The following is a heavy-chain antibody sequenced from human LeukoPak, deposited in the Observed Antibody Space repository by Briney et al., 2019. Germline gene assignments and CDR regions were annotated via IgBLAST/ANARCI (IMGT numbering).Heavy chain of an antibody. V-gene: IGHV3-74*01. CDR3: ANRRAVTGTGFDY. D-gene: IGHD6-13*01. J-gene: IGHJ4*02. Sequence: GGSLRLSCVASGFTLSSYWMHWVRQAPGKGLVWVSRIRFDGSITTYADFVKGRFTISRDNAKNTLYLQMNGLRAEDTAVYYCANRRAVTGTGFDYWGRGTLVTVSS. CDR2: IRFDGSIT. CDR1: GFTLSSYW.